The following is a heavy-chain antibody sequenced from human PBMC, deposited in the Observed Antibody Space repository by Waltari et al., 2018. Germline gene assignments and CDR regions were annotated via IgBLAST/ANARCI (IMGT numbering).Heavy chain of an antibody. V-gene: IGHV1-3*01. J-gene: IGHJ6*02. CDR2: INAGNGNT. D-gene: IGHD3-10*01. Sequence: QVQLVQSGAEVKKPGASVKVSRKASGYTFTRYAMHWVRPAPGQRLAWMGWINAGNGNTKYSQKFQGRVTITRDTSASTAYMELSSLRSEDTAVYYCARDLGPTYGSGVYYYYYGMDVWGQGTTVTVSS. CDR3: ARDLGPTYGSGVYYYYYGMDV. CDR1: GYTFTRYA.